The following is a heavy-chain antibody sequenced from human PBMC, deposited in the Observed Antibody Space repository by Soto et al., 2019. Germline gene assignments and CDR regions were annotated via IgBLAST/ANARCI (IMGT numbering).Heavy chain of an antibody. Sequence: PGGSLRLSCAASGFTFSSYAMSWVRQAPGKGLEWVSAISGSGGSTYYADSVKGRFTISRGNSKNTLYLQMNSLRAEDTAVYYCVSFRPYGSYFDYWGQGTLVTVSS. CDR1: GFTFSSYA. V-gene: IGHV3-23*01. CDR2: ISGSGGST. D-gene: IGHD1-26*01. J-gene: IGHJ4*02. CDR3: VSFRPYGSYFDY.